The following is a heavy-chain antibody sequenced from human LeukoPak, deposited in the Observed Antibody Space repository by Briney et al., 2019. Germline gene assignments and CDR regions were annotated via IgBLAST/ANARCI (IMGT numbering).Heavy chain of an antibody. V-gene: IGHV3-7*01. D-gene: IGHD6-13*01. Sequence: GGSLRLSCAASGFTFSSYWMSWVRQAPGKGLEWVANIKHDESEKYYVDSVKGRFTISRDNAKNSLYLHMNSLRAEDTAVYYCARDRIAAATTGSSFHHWGQGTLVTVSS. CDR1: GFTFSSYW. J-gene: IGHJ1*01. CDR3: ARDRIAAATTGSSFHH. CDR2: IKHDESEK.